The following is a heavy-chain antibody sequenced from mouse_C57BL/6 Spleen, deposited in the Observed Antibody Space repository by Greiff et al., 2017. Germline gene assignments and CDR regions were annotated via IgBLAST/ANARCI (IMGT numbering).Heavy chain of an antibody. V-gene: IGHV1-7*01. D-gene: IGHD1-1*01. Sequence: VKLMESGAELAKPGASVKLSCKASGYTFTSYWMHWVKQRPGQGLEWIGYLNPSSGYPKYNQKFKDKATLTADKSSSTAYMQLSSLTYEDSAVYYCARRDTTVENDYWGQVTTLTVSS. CDR3: ARRDTTVENDY. CDR2: LNPSSGYP. CDR1: GYTFTSYW. J-gene: IGHJ2*01.